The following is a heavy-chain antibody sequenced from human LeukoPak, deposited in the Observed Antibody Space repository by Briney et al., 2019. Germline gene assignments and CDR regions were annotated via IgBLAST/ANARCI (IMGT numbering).Heavy chain of an antibody. D-gene: IGHD2-2*01. CDR1: GGSFSGYY. CDR3: ARLGNKGAFPHTIVVVPAAQRGDWFDP. Sequence: PSETLSLTCAVYGGSFSGYYWSWIRQPPGKGLEWIGEINHSGSTNYNPSLKSRVTISVDTSKNQFSLKLSSVTAADTAVYYCARLGNKGAFPHTIVVVPAAQRGDWFDPWGQGTLVTVSS. J-gene: IGHJ5*02. V-gene: IGHV4-34*01. CDR2: INHSGST.